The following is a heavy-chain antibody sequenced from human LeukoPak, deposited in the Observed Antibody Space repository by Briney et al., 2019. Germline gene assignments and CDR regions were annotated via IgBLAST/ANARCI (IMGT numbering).Heavy chain of an antibody. CDR3: AKGGSPSCYSSSGY. V-gene: IGHV3-23*01. D-gene: IGHD2-2*01. J-gene: IGHJ4*02. CDR1: GFTFSTHA. CDR2: ICGSDGSR. Sequence: GGSLRLSCAASGFTFSTHAMSWVRQAPGKGLEWVSAICGSDGSRYYADSVKGRFTISRDNSKNTLYLQMNSLRGEDTAVYYCAKGGSPSCYSSSGYWGQGTLVTVSS.